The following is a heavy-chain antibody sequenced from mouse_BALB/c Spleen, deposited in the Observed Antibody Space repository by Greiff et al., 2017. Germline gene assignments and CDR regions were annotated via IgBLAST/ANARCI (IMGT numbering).Heavy chain of an antibody. J-gene: IGHJ2*01. CDR1: GYTFTSYV. Sequence: EVKRVESGPELVKPGASVKMSCKASGYTFTSYVMHWVKQKPGQGLEWIGYINPYNDGTKYNEKFKGKATLTSDKSSSTAYMELSSLTSEDSAVYYCARGGNYFDYWGQGTTLTVSS. CDR3: ARGGNYFDY. V-gene: IGHV1-14*01. CDR2: INPYNDGT.